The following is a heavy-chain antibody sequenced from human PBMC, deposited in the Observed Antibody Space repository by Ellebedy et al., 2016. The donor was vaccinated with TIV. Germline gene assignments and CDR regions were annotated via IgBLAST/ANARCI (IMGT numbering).Heavy chain of an antibody. D-gene: IGHD1-26*01. Sequence: GGSLRLSCAASGFTFDDYTMHWVRQAPGKGLEWVSLISWDGGSTYYADSVKGRFTISRDNSKNTLYLQMNSLRAEDTAVYYCAKGSGSYYDYFDYWGQGTLVTVSS. CDR3: AKGSGSYYDYFDY. J-gene: IGHJ4*02. CDR1: GFTFDDYT. CDR2: ISWDGGST. V-gene: IGHV3-43*01.